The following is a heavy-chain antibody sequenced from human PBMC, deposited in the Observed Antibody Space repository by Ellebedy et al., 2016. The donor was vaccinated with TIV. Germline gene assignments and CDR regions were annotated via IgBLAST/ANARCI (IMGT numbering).Heavy chain of an antibody. CDR1: GFTFSSYW. D-gene: IGHD6-6*01. Sequence: GESLKISCAASGFTFSSYWMSWVRQAPGKGPEWVANIKQDGSEKYYVDSVKGRFTISRDNSKNTLYLQMNSLRAEDTAVYYCARDEYSSSGFDYWGQGTLVTVSS. CDR3: ARDEYSSSGFDY. J-gene: IGHJ4*02. CDR2: IKQDGSEK. V-gene: IGHV3-7*01.